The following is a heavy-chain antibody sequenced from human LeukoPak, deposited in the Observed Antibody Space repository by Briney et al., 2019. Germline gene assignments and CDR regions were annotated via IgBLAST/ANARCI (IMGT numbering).Heavy chain of an antibody. J-gene: IGHJ6*02. CDR3: ARADIVVVPAAMQGPRRNYYYGMDV. CDR2: IYHSGST. Sequence: SETLSLTCTVSGGSISSYYWSWIPQPPGKGLEWIGYIYHSGSTNYNPSLKSRVTISVDSPKKQFSLKLSSVTAVDTAVYYCARADIVVVPAAMQGPRRNYYYGMDVWGQGTTVTVSS. V-gene: IGHV4-59*01. CDR1: GGSISSYY. D-gene: IGHD2-2*01.